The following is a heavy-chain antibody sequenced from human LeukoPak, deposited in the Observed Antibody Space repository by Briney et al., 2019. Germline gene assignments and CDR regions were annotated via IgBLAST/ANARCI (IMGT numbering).Heavy chain of an antibody. CDR3: AKGVRLSYYYGMDV. CDR2: IRYDGSNK. Sequence: GGSLRLSCAASGFTFSSYGMHWVRQAPGKGLEWVAFIRYDGSNKYYADSVKGRFTISRDNSKNTLYLQMNSLRAEDTALYYCAKGVRLSYYYGMDVWGQGTTVTVSS. V-gene: IGHV3-30*02. J-gene: IGHJ6*02. D-gene: IGHD2-21*02. CDR1: GFTFSSYG.